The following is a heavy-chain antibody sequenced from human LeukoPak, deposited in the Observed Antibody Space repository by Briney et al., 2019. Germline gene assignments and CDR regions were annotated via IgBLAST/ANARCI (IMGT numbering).Heavy chain of an antibody. CDR1: GYTFTGYY. V-gene: IGHV1-2*02. J-gene: IGHJ4*02. CDR2: INPNSDGT. D-gene: IGHD5-12*01. CDR3: ARAEAIDY. Sequence: ASVKVSCKASGYTFTGYYMHWVRQAPGQGLEWMGWINPNSDGTKYAQNFQGRVTMTRDTSISTAYMELSSLRSDDTAVYYCARAEAIDYWGQGTLVTVSS.